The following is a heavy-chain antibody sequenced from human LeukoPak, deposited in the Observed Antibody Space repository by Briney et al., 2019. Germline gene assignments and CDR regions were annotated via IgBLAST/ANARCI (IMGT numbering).Heavy chain of an antibody. CDR2: IKSKTHGGTT. CDR1: GFTFSNAW. J-gene: IGHJ4*02. Sequence: GGSLRLSCAASGFTFSNAWMSWVRQGPGKGLEWVGRIKSKTHGGTTGYAAPVKDRFTISRDDSKNTLYLQINSLKTEDTAVYYCTTIAAAGQYDYWGQGTLVTVSS. V-gene: IGHV3-15*01. D-gene: IGHD6-13*01. CDR3: TTIAAAGQYDY.